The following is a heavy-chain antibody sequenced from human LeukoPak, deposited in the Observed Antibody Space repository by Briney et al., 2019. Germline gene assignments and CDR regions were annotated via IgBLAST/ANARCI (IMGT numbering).Heavy chain of an antibody. CDR1: GGSISSGGYY. CDR2: IYHSGST. Sequence: SETLSLTCTVSGGSISSGGYYWSWIRQPPGKGLEWIGYIYHSGSTNYNPSLKSRVTISVDKSKNQFSLKLSSVTAADTAVYYCARQDILTGSPFDPWGQGTLVTVSS. V-gene: IGHV4-30-2*01. CDR3: ARQDILTGSPFDP. D-gene: IGHD3-9*01. J-gene: IGHJ5*02.